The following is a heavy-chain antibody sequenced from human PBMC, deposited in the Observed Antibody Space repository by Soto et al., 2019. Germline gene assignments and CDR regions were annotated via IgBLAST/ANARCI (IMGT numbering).Heavy chain of an antibody. CDR2: IIPILGTA. Sequence: GASVKVSCKASGGTFSSYAISWVRQAPGQGLEWMGGIIPILGTATYAQKFQGRVTITADESTSTAYMELSSLRSEDTAVYYCARGLIVATTNYYFDYWGQGTLVTVSS. V-gene: IGHV1-69*13. CDR3: ARGLIVATTNYYFDY. D-gene: IGHD5-12*01. J-gene: IGHJ4*02. CDR1: GGTFSSYA.